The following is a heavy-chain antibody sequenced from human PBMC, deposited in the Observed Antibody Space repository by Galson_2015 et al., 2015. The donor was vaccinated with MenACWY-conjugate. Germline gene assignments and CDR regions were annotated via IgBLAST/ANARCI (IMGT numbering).Heavy chain of an antibody. CDR2: INAGNGNT. CDR1: GYTFTSYA. V-gene: IGHV1-3*01. CDR3: ARGVWIFGVVIIHYGMDV. D-gene: IGHD3-3*01. Sequence: SVKVSCKASGYTFTSYAMHWVRQAPGQRLEWMGWINAGNGNTKYSQKFQGRVTITRDTSASTAYMELSSLRSEDTAVYYCARGVWIFGVVIIHYGMDVWGQGTTVTVSS. J-gene: IGHJ6*02.